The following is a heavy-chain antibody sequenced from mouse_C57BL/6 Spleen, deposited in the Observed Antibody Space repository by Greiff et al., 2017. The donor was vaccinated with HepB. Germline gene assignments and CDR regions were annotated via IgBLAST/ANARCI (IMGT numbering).Heavy chain of an antibody. CDR3: ASLYDGYRGY. V-gene: IGHV1-61*01. J-gene: IGHJ2*01. CDR2: IYPSDSET. Sequence: QVQLQQPGAELVRPGSSVKLSCKASGYTFTSYWMDWVKQRPGQGLEWIGNIYPSDSETHYNQKFKDKATLTVDKSSSTAYMQLSSLTSEDSAVYYCASLYDGYRGYWGQGTTLTVSS. CDR1: GYTFTSYW. D-gene: IGHD2-3*01.